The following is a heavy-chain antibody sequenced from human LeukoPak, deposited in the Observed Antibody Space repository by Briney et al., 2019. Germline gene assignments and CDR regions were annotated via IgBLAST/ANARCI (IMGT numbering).Heavy chain of an antibody. J-gene: IGHJ5*02. D-gene: IGHD3-10*01. CDR3: AKNKGSGSYYKLFDP. CDR2: INPKSGDT. Sequence: ASVKVSCKASGYTFTDFYMHWVRQAPGQGLEWMGWINPKSGDTNYAQKFQGRVTMTRDMSISTVYMELSRLRSDDTAIYYCAKNKGSGSYYKLFDPWGQGALVTVSS. CDR1: GYTFTDFY. V-gene: IGHV1-2*02.